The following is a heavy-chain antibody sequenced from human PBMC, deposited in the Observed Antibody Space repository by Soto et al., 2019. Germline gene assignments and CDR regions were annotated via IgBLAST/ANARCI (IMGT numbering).Heavy chain of an antibody. Sequence: QVHLQQCGAGLLKPSATLSLTCAVYGESFIGYYWTWIRQPPGKGLEWIGEINHRGSTNYNPSLKSRVTISIDTSKTQFSLKLSSVTAADTSVYYCARTDIVTTNWFDPWGQGTLVTVSS. J-gene: IGHJ5*02. CDR3: ARTDIVTTNWFDP. CDR1: GESFIGYY. CDR2: INHRGST. V-gene: IGHV4-34*02. D-gene: IGHD5-12*01.